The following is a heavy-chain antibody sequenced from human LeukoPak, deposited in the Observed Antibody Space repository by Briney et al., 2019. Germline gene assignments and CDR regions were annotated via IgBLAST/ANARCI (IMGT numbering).Heavy chain of an antibody. V-gene: IGHV4-39*07. CDR1: GGSISSGPYY. D-gene: IGHD6-13*01. J-gene: IGHJ4*02. CDR3: VMAAISGRVDY. Sequence: PSETLSLTCIVSGGSISSGPYYWGWIRQPPGKGLEWIGEINHSGSTNYNPSLKSRVTISVDTSKNQFSLKLSSVTAADTAVYYCVMAAISGRVDYWGQGTLVTVSS. CDR2: INHSGST.